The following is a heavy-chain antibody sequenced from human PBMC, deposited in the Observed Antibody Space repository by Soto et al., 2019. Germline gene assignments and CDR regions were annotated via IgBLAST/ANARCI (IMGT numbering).Heavy chain of an antibody. CDR2: IWYDGSNK. V-gene: IGHV3-33*01. D-gene: IGHD4-17*01. Sequence: RGSLLLSCAASGFTFSIYGMHWVRQAPGKGLEWVAVIWYDGSNKYYADSVNGRFTISRDNSTNTLYLHMNSLRAEDTAVYYCARGSAYSDYDLEYWGQGTMVTVSS. CDR3: ARGSAYSDYDLEY. CDR1: GFTFSIYG. J-gene: IGHJ4*02.